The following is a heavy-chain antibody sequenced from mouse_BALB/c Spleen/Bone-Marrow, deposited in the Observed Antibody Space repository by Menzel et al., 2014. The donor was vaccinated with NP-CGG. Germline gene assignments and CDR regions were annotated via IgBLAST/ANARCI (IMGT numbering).Heavy chain of an antibody. Sequence: QVQLKESGAELMRPGASVKISCKASGYTFTNYWIDWVKRRPGHGLEWIGEILPGRGSPNYNEKFKGKATFALDTSSNTSYMQLSSLTSEDSAVYYCARKGALRAMDYWGQGSSVTVSS. CDR1: GYTFTNYW. J-gene: IGHJ4*01. V-gene: IGHV1-9*01. CDR3: ARKGALRAMDY. CDR2: ILPGRGSP.